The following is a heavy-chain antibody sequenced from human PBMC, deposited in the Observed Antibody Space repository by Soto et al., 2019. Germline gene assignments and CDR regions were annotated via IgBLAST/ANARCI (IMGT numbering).Heavy chain of an antibody. CDR3: AREQLVSLLRVRYYGMDV. V-gene: IGHV4-34*01. Sequence: SETLSLTCAVYGGSFSGYYWSWIRQPPGKGLEWIGEINHSGSTNYNPSLKSRVTISVDTSKNQFSLKLSSVTAADTAVYYCAREQLVSLLRVRYYGMDVWGQGTTVTVSS. D-gene: IGHD6-6*01. CDR2: INHSGST. CDR1: GGSFSGYY. J-gene: IGHJ6*02.